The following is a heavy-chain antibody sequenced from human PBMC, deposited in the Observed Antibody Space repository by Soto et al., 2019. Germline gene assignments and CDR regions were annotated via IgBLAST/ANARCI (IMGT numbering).Heavy chain of an antibody. CDR3: ATPHLRGRHYDFRSPPTASLYHYGLGV. Sequence: QVQLAQSGAEVKKPGSSVRVSCQTSRGTFNTSPISWMRQAPGQGLEWLGDILPVFGMVNYVQQFQDRLNLTADECTPSVCMEVSRLTPEDTAVYSCATPHLRGRHYDFRSPPTASLYHYGLGVWGQGTTVIVSS. CDR2: ILPVFGMV. J-gene: IGHJ6*02. CDR1: RGTFNTSP. V-gene: IGHV1-69*01. D-gene: IGHD3-3*01.